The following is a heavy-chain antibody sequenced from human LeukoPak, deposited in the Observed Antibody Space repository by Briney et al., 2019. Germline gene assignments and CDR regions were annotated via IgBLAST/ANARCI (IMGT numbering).Heavy chain of an antibody. D-gene: IGHD3-22*01. CDR3: ARRHYSDATDVGGFDY. Sequence: SKTLSLTCTVSGGSVSSSNYYWGWIRQPPGKGLEWIGIVYYRGSTYYNPSLQSRVTISVDTSKNHFSLNLSSVTAADTAIYYCARRHYSDATDVGGFDYWGQGTLVTVSS. J-gene: IGHJ4*02. V-gene: IGHV4-39*02. CDR2: VYYRGST. CDR1: GGSVSSSNYY.